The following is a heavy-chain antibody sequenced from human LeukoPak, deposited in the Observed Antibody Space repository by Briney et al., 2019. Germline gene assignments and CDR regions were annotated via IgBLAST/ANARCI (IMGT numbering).Heavy chain of an antibody. Sequence: YYWSWIRQPPGKGLEWIGYIYYTGSTNYNPSLKSRLTISVDTSKNQFSLKLSSVTAADTAVYYCARRGGSGRSFDYWGQGTLVTVSS. CDR2: IYYTGST. V-gene: IGHV4-59*01. CDR1: YY. D-gene: IGHD3-10*01. CDR3: ARRGGSGRSFDY. J-gene: IGHJ4*02.